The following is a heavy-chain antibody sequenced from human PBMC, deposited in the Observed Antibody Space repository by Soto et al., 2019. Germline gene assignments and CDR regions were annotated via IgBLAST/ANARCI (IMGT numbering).Heavy chain of an antibody. J-gene: IGHJ4*02. V-gene: IGHV3-30*18. CDR1: GFTFSSYG. D-gene: IGHD1-26*01. CDR2: ISYDGSNK. Sequence: GGSLRLSCAASGFTFSSYGMHWVRQAPGKGLEWVAVISYDGSNKYYADSVKGRFTISRDNSKNTLYLQMNSLRAEDTAVYYCAKAVVGATPNNYFDYWGQGTLVTVSS. CDR3: AKAVVGATPNNYFDY.